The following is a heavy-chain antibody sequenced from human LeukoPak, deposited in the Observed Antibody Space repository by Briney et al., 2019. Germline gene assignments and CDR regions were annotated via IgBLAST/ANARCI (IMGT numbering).Heavy chain of an antibody. Sequence: SVKVSCKASGGTFSSYAISWVRQAPGQGLEWMGGIIPIFGTANYAQKFQGRVTITADESTSTAYMELSSLRSEDTAVYYCARIYCSSTSCYKNWFDPWGQGTLVTVSS. D-gene: IGHD2-2*02. CDR2: IIPIFGTA. V-gene: IGHV1-69*01. CDR1: GGTFSSYA. CDR3: ARIYCSSTSCYKNWFDP. J-gene: IGHJ5*02.